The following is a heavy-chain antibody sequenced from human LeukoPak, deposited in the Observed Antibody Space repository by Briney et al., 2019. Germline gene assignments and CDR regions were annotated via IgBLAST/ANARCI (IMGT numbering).Heavy chain of an antibody. CDR3: AKEVRSGGWPLHY. CDR1: GFTFSSYA. Sequence: GGSLRLSCTASGFTFSSYAMSWVRQAPGKGLEWASGIGGSGDITYYADSVKGRFTISRDNSKNTLYLQMNSLGAEDTAVYYCAKEVRSGGWPLHYWGQGTLVTVSS. D-gene: IGHD2-15*01. V-gene: IGHV3-23*01. J-gene: IGHJ4*02. CDR2: IGGSGDIT.